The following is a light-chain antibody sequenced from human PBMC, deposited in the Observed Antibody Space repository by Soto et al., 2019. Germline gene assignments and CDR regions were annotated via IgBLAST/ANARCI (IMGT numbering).Light chain of an antibody. CDR2: SNN. J-gene: IGLJ3*02. CDR3: AAWDDNLNGVM. CDR1: SSNIGSNT. V-gene: IGLV1-44*01. Sequence: QSVLTQPPSASGTPGQRVTISCSGSSSNIGSNTVNWYQQLPGTAPKLLIYSNNQRPSGVPDRFSGSKSGTSASLAISGLQSEDEAEYYCAAWDDNLNGVMFGGGTKGTVL.